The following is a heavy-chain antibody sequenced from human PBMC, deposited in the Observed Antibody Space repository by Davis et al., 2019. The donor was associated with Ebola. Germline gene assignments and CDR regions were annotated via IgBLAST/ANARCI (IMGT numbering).Heavy chain of an antibody. CDR1: GCSVSSGPCY. V-gene: IGHV4-61*01. CDR2: FYYSGNT. Sequence: MPSETLSLTCTVSGCSVSSGPCYWSWIRQPPGKGLEWIGYFYYSGNTNYNPSLTSRVTISLDPSKNQFSLRLTSVTAADMAVYYCSRGEDGVGPGKYWGQGTLVTVSS. CDR3: SRGEDGVGPGKY. J-gene: IGHJ4*02. D-gene: IGHD1-26*01.